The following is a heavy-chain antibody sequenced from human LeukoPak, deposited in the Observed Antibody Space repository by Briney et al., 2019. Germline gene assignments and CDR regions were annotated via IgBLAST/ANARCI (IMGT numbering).Heavy chain of an antibody. CDR3: ARDFYIAVAAPRDWFDP. D-gene: IGHD6-19*01. V-gene: IGHV3-30*04. J-gene: IGHJ5*02. Sequence: GRSLRLSCAASGFTFSSYAMHWVRQAPGKGLEWVAVISYDGSNKYYADSVKGRFTISRDNSKNTLYLQMNSLRAEDTAVYYCARDFYIAVAAPRDWFDPWGQGTLVTVSS. CDR1: GFTFSSYA. CDR2: ISYDGSNK.